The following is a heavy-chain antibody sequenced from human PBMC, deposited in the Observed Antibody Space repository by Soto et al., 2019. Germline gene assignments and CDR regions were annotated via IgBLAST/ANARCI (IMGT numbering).Heavy chain of an antibody. J-gene: IGHJ4*02. CDR3: AKDQVPGYSSSCFDY. CDR1: GFTFSSYA. Sequence: EVQLLESGGGLVQPGGSLRLSCAASGFTFSSYAMSWVRQAPGKGLEWVSAISGSGGSTYYADSVKGRFTISRDNSKNTLYLQMNSLSAEDTAVYYCAKDQVPGYSSSCFDYLGQGPLVTVSS. D-gene: IGHD6-13*01. CDR2: ISGSGGST. V-gene: IGHV3-23*01.